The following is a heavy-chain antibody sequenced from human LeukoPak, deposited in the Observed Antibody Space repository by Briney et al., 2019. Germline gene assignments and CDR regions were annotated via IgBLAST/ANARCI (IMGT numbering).Heavy chain of an antibody. Sequence: ASVKVSCKTSGGTFSTSAITWVRQAPGQGLEWMGRIIPVLNITTYAQRFQGRVTITADTSTSTVYMELSSLRSEETAVYYCARDQGLTAPPPYGLDVWGQGTTVIVPS. J-gene: IGHJ6*02. CDR2: IIPVLNIT. CDR3: ARDQGLTAPPPYGLDV. V-gene: IGHV1-69*04. CDR1: GGTFSTSA. D-gene: IGHD5-18*01.